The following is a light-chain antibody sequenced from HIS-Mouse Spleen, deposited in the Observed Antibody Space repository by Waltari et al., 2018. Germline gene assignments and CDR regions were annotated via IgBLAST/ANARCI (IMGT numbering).Light chain of an antibody. J-gene: IGLJ1*01. CDR1: SSYVGGYNY. Sequence: QSALTKPASVSGSPGQSITISCTGTSSYVGGYNYVSWYQQHPGQAPKLMIYDVSNRPSGVSNRFSGSKSGNTASLTISGLQAEDEADYYCSSYTSSSTYVFGTGTKVTVL. CDR3: SSYTSSSTYV. CDR2: DVS. V-gene: IGLV2-14*03.